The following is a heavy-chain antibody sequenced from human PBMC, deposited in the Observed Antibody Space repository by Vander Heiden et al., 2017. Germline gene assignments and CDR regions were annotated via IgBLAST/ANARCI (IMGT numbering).Heavy chain of an antibody. CDR1: GGAISRSSYF. CDR3: AADSSGYFYY. J-gene: IGHJ4*02. D-gene: IGHD3-22*01. Sequence: QLQLQESGPGLVKPSGTLSPPCPVSGGAISRSSYFWGWIRQPPGKGLEWCERMYYGVRTYYKPALKSRVTISVDTSKRQFSLKLSSVTAADTAVYYWAADSSGYFYYWGQGTLATVSS. V-gene: IGHV4-39*01. CDR2: MYYGVRT.